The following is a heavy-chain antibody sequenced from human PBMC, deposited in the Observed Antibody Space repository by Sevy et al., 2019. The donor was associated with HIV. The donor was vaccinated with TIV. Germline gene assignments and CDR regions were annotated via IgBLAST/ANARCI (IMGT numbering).Heavy chain of an antibody. CDR3: TRAPPVRSGDDSLNWFDP. J-gene: IGHJ5*02. Sequence: QSQTLSLTCTVSSGSISSYYWSWIRQPPGKGLEYIGYIHSSGTTNYNPSLKSRVTISVDTSKNQFSLNLSSVTAADTAVYYCTRAPPVRSGDDSLNWFDPWGQGTLVTVSS. CDR2: IHSSGTT. V-gene: IGHV4-59*01. CDR1: SGSISSYY. D-gene: IGHD5-12*01.